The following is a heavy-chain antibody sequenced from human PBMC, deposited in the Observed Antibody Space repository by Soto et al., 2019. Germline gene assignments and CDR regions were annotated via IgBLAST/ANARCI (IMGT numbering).Heavy chain of an antibody. Sequence: GASVKVSCKASGYTFTGYYMHWVRQAPGQGLEWMGWINPNSGGTNYAQKFQGRVTMTRDTSISTAYMELSRLRSDDTAVYYCASATCGGSCYSFDPWGQGILVTAS. V-gene: IGHV1-2*02. CDR3: ASATCGGSCYSFDP. J-gene: IGHJ5*02. CDR1: GYTFTGYY. D-gene: IGHD2-15*01. CDR2: INPNSGGT.